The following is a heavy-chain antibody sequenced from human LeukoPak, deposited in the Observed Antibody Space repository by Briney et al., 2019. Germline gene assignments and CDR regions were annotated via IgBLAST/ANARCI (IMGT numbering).Heavy chain of an antibody. CDR1: GGSISSYY. Sequence: SETLSLTCTVSGGSISSYYWSWIRQPPGKGLEWIAHIGSTNYNPSLRSRVTISVDTSKNHFSLNLGSVTAADTAVYYCARHISIGTNGFDIWGQGTMVTVSS. CDR3: ARHISIGTNGFDI. V-gene: IGHV4-59*08. D-gene: IGHD3-10*01. J-gene: IGHJ3*02. CDR2: IGST.